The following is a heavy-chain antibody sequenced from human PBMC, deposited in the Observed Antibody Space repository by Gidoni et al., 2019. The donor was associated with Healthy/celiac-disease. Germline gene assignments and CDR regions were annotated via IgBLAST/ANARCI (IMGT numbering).Heavy chain of an antibody. J-gene: IGHJ4*02. CDR3: ARSLVDDFWSGYPPYLDY. V-gene: IGHV4-34*01. CDR2: INHSGST. D-gene: IGHD3-3*01. Sequence: QVQLQQWGAGLLKPSETLSLTCAADGVPLSGYYWSWIRQPPGKGLEWIGEINHSGSTNYNPSLKSRVTISVDTSKNQFSLKLSSVTAADTAVYYCARSLVDDFWSGYPPYLDYWGQGTLVTVSS. CDR1: GVPLSGYY.